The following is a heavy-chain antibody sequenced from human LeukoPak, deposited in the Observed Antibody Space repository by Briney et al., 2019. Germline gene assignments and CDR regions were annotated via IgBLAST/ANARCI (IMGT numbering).Heavy chain of an antibody. CDR3: ARDHPLSSSQHMDV. Sequence: GGSLRLSCAASGFTVSNNYMSWVRQAPGKGLEWVSGIYSGGTTYYRDSVKGRFTISRDNSKNTLYLQMNSLRAEDTAVYYCARDHPLSSSQHMDVWGKGTTVTVSS. D-gene: IGHD6-13*01. CDR1: GFTVSNNY. V-gene: IGHV3-53*05. CDR2: IYSGGTT. J-gene: IGHJ6*03.